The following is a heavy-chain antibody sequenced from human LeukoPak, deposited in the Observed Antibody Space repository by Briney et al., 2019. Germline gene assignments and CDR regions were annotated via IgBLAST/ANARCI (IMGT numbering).Heavy chain of an antibody. CDR2: INPNSGGT. V-gene: IGHV1-2*02. CDR1: GYIFTDYY. Sequence: GASVKVSCKASGYIFTDYYIHWVRQAPGQGLEWMGWINPNSGGTNYAQKFQGRVTMTRDTSISTAYMELSRLRSDDTALYYCARDREYSSTLGAISWFDPWGQGTLVTVSS. CDR3: ARDREYSSTLGAISWFDP. J-gene: IGHJ5*02. D-gene: IGHD1-26*01.